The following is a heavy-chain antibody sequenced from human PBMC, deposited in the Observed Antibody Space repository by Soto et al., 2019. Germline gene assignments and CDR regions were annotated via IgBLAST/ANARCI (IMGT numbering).Heavy chain of an antibody. V-gene: IGHV3-15*01. CDR3: TTSLRQFDYLNMDV. Sequence: EVHLVESGGGLVKPGESLRLSCAASGFSFNEVWMPWVRQAPGKGLEWVGRIKSAGTTDYAAPVKGRFTISRDDSKNTLYLRMSSLETEDTAVYYCTTSLRQFDYLNMDVWGKGTTVTVSS. CDR1: GFSFNEVW. CDR2: IKSAGTT. D-gene: IGHD3-9*01. J-gene: IGHJ6*03.